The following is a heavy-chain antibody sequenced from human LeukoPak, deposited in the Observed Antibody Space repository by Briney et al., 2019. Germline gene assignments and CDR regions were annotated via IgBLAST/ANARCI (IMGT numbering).Heavy chain of an antibody. CDR2: ISGSGST. J-gene: IGHJ4*02. V-gene: IGHV3-23*01. D-gene: IGHD4-17*01. CDR3: AKDLYGDYEYDY. CDR1: GFTFSSYA. Sequence: PGGSLRLSCAASGFTFSSYAMSWVRQAPGKGLDWVSVISGSGSTYYADSVKGRFTISRDNSKNTLYLQMNSLRAEDTAVYYCAKDLYGDYEYDYWGQGTLVTVSS.